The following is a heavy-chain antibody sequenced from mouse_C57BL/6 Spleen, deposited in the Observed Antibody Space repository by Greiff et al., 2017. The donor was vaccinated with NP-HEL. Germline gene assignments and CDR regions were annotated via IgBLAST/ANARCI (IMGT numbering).Heavy chain of an antibody. V-gene: IGHV1-15*01. J-gene: IGHJ3*01. D-gene: IGHD1-1*01. Sequence: QVQLKESGAELVRPGASVTLSCKASGYTFTDYEMHWVKQTPVHGLEWIGAIDPETGGTAYNQKFKDKAILTADKSSSTAYMELRSLTSEDSAVYYCTRREPYYYGSSWFAYWGQGTLVTVSA. CDR1: GYTFTDYE. CDR3: TRREPYYYGSSWFAY. CDR2: IDPETGGT.